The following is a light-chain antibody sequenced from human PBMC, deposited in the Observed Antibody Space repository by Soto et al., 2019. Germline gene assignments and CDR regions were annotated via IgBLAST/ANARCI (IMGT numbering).Light chain of an antibody. V-gene: IGKV3-15*01. J-gene: IGKJ2*01. CDR2: GAS. CDR3: QQYDSWPHT. Sequence: EIVMTQSPATLSVSPGERVTLSCGASQSISGDLAWYQQKHGKAPRLVIYGASTRATGVPARFSGSGSATEFTLTISSLQSEDFAVYYCQQYDSWPHTFGLGTSLEIK. CDR1: QSISGD.